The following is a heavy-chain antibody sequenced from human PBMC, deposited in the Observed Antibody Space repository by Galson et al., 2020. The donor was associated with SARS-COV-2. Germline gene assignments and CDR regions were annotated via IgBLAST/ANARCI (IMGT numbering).Heavy chain of an antibody. CDR3: ARDVSGGASDI. J-gene: IGHJ3*02. V-gene: IGHV3-30*04. CDR2: IAHDGGIT. CDR1: GFTFTNYA. D-gene: IGHD1-26*01. Sequence: GGSLSLSCAASGFTFTNYAIHWVRQAPGKGLEWVAVIAHDGGITVYADSVKGRFTISRDNSKNMLFLQMNSLRVDDAAVYYCARDVSGGASDIWGQGTMVTVSS.